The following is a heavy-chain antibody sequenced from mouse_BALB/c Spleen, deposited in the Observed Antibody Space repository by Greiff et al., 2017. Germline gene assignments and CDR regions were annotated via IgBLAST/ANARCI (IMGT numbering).Heavy chain of an antibody. Sequence: QVQLQQSGPELVKPGASVKISCKASGYAFSSSWMNWVKQRPGQGLEWIGRIYPGDGDTNYNGKFKGKATLTADKSSSTAYMQLSSLTSEDSAVYFCGYAMDYWGQGTSVTVSS. J-gene: IGHJ4*01. CDR2: IYPGDGDT. CDR1: GYAFSSSW. V-gene: IGHV1-82*01. CDR3: GYAMDY.